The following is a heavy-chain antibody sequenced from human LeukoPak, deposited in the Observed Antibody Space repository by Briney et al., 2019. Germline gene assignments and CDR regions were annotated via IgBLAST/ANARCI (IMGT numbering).Heavy chain of an antibody. D-gene: IGHD3-22*01. Sequence: SETLSLTCAVYGGSFSGYYWSWIRQPPGKGLEWIGEINHSGSTNYNPSLKSRVTISVDTSKNQFSLKLSSVTAADTAVYYCARSLSRYYDSSGYGYWGQGTLVTVSS. V-gene: IGHV4-34*01. CDR2: INHSGST. J-gene: IGHJ4*02. CDR1: GGSFSGYY. CDR3: ARSLSRYYDSSGYGY.